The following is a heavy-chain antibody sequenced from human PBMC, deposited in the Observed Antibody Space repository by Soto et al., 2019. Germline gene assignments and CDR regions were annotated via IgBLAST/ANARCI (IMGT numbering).Heavy chain of an antibody. D-gene: IGHD3-3*01. CDR2: ISAYNGNT. CDR3: ARSTRWSITIFGVAVDP. CDR1: GYTFTSYG. J-gene: IGHJ5*02. Sequence: ASVKFSCKASGYTFTSYGISWVRQAPGQGLEWMGWISAYNGNTNYAQKLQGRVTMTTDTSTSTAYMELRSLRSDDTAVYYCARSTRWSITIFGVAVDPWGQGTLVTVS. V-gene: IGHV1-18*01.